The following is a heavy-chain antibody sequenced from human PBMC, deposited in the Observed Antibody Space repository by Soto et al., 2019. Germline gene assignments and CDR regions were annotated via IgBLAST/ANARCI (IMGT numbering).Heavy chain of an antibody. V-gene: IGHV3-23*01. Sequence: EVQLLESGGGLVQPGGSLRLSCAASGFTFSSYAMSWVRQAPGKGLEWVSAISGSGGSTYYADSVKGRFTISRDNSKNTLYLQMNSLRAEDTAVYFCAKADYSNYAEPPRPFDYWGQGTLVTVSS. CDR3: AKADYSNYAEPPRPFDY. CDR1: GFTFSSYA. CDR2: ISGSGGST. J-gene: IGHJ4*02. D-gene: IGHD4-4*01.